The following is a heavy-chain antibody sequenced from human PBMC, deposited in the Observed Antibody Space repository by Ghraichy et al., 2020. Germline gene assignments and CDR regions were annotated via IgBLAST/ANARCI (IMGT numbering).Heavy chain of an antibody. V-gene: IGHV1-8*01. D-gene: IGHD6-19*01. CDR1: GYTFTSYD. CDR2: MNPNSGNT. J-gene: IGHJ4*02. Sequence: ASVKVSCKASGYTFTSYDINWVRQATGQGLEWMGWMNPNSGNTGCAQKFQGRVTMTRNTSISNAYMELSSLRSEDTAVYFCASGQRDSSGREYFDYWGQGTLVTVSS. CDR3: ASGQRDSSGREYFDY.